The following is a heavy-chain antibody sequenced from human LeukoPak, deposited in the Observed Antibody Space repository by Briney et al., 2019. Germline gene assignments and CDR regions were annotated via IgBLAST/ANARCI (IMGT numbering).Heavy chain of an antibody. CDR2: VYYSGST. D-gene: IGHD3-10*01. Sequence: SETLSLTRTVSGESISSSDFFWGWVRQPPGKGLEWVGSVYYSGSTYYKPSLKSRVTISVDTSKNQFCLKLTSVTAADSGVYYCVRPGSRNQTPFDSWGQGTLVTVSS. J-gene: IGHJ4*02. CDR3: VRPGSRNQTPFDS. V-gene: IGHV4-39*01. CDR1: GESISSSDFF.